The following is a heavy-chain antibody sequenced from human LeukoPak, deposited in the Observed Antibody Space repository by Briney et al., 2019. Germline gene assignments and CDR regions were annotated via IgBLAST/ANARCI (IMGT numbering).Heavy chain of an antibody. J-gene: IGHJ1*01. CDR3: ARGALRASGSYYAEYFQH. D-gene: IGHD1-26*01. CDR1: GFTFSSYS. V-gene: IGHV3-21*01. CDR2: ISSSSSYI. Sequence: PGGSLRLSCAASGFTFSSYSMNWVRQAPGKGLEWVSSISSSSSYIYYADSVKGRFTISRDNAKNSLYLQMNSLRAEDTAVYYCARGALRASGSYYAEYFQHWGQGTLVTVSS.